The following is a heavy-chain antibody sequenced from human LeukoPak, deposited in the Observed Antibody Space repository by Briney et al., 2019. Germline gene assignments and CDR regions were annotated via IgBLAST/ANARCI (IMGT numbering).Heavy chain of an antibody. V-gene: IGHV4-59*01. J-gene: IGHJ3*02. CDR1: GGSIRSYY. CDR2: IYYSGST. D-gene: IGHD3-22*01. Sequence: PSETLSLTCTVSGGSIRSYYWSWIRQPPGKGLEWIGYIYYSGSTNYNPSLKSRVTISVDTSKNQFSLKLSSVTAADTAVYYCARDKKDYYDSSGYYYFAFDIWGQGTMVNVSS. CDR3: ARDKKDYYDSSGYYYFAFDI.